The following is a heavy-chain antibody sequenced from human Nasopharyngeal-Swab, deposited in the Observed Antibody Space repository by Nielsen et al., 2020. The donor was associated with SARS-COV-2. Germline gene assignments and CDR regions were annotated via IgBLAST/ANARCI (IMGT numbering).Heavy chain of an antibody. Sequence: GSLRLSCTVSGGSISSYYWSWIRQPPGKGLEWIGYIYYSGSTNYNPSLKSRVTISVDTSKNQFSLKLSSVTAADTAVYYCARDGGRMYSPRAFDIWGQGTMVTVSS. J-gene: IGHJ3*02. CDR3: ARDGGRMYSPRAFDI. V-gene: IGHV4-59*01. CDR2: IYYSGST. D-gene: IGHD3-16*01. CDR1: GGSISSYY.